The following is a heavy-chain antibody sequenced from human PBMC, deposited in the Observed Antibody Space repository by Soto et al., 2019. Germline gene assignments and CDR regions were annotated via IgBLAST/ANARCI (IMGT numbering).Heavy chain of an antibody. CDR2: MNPNSGNT. J-gene: IGHJ6*02. Sequence: GASVKVSCKASGYTFTSYDINWVRQATGQGLEWMGWMNPNSGNTGYAQKFQGRVTMTRNTSISTAHMELSSLRSEDTAVYYCARGGNYDFWSGYWNYYYYGMDVWGQGTTVTVSS. D-gene: IGHD3-3*01. CDR1: GYTFTSYD. CDR3: ARGGNYDFWSGYWNYYYYGMDV. V-gene: IGHV1-8*01.